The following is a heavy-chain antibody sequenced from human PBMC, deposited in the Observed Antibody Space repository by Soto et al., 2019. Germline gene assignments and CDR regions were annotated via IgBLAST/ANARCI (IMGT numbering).Heavy chain of an antibody. CDR1: GFTLRDYW. J-gene: IGHJ3*02. CDR2: IKQDGSEI. Sequence: EVQLVESGGGLVQPGGSLRLSCAASGFTLRDYWMSWVRQAPGKGLEWVANIKQDGSEIYYVDSVEGRFTISRDNAKNSLFLQMNSLRAEETAVYYCLIATSAFDIWGQGTVVTVSS. V-gene: IGHV3-7*01. D-gene: IGHD3-16*01. CDR3: LIATSAFDI.